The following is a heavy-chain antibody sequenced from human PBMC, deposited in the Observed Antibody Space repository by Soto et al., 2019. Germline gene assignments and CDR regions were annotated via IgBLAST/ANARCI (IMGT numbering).Heavy chain of an antibody. CDR3: AKDKIQSRYYDFWSGCEIFDY. V-gene: IGHV3-23*01. Sequence: GGSLRLSCAASGFTFSSYAMSWVRQAPGKGLEWVSAISGSGGSTYYADSVKGRFTISRDNSKNTLYLQMNSLRAEDTAVYYCAKDKIQSRYYDFWSGCEIFDYWGQGTLVTVSS. CDR1: GFTFSSYA. D-gene: IGHD3-3*01. J-gene: IGHJ4*02. CDR2: ISGSGGST.